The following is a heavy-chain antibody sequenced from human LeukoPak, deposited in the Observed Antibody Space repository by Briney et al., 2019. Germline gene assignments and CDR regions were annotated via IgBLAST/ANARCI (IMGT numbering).Heavy chain of an antibody. D-gene: IGHD2-15*01. J-gene: IGHJ4*02. CDR3: ARGYCSGGSCFTHPFDY. CDR2: INPNSGGT. V-gene: IGHV1-2*02. CDR1: GYTFTGYY. Sequence: AAVKVSCKASGYTFTGYYMHGGRQAPGQGREGMGWINPNSGGTNYAPKFHCRVTMTRDTAINPAYMELGRLRSEEPAVYYCARGYCSGGSCFTHPFDYWGQGTLVTVSS.